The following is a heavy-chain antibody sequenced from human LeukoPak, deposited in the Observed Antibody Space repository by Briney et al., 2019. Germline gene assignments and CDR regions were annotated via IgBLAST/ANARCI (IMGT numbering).Heavy chain of an antibody. D-gene: IGHD3-10*01. CDR2: IYPSHFYT. CDR1: GYSFTSYW. V-gene: IGHV5-10-1*01. CDR3: ARPYYASGATYAFDI. J-gene: IGHJ3*02. Sequence: PGESLKISCQGSGYSFTSYWICWVRQMPGKGLEWMGRIYPSHFYTHNSPAFQAHVPSSADKSIRTASLQWSSLKASDTAMYYCARPYYASGATYAFDIWGQGTMVTVSS.